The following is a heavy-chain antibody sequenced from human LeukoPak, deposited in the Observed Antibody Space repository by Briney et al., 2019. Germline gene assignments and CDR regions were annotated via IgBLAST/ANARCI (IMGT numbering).Heavy chain of an antibody. CDR1: GFTFSTYW. CDR3: ARKYSSGWFDAGPFDY. D-gene: IGHD6-19*01. V-gene: IGHV3-7*01. J-gene: IGHJ4*02. Sequence: GGSLRLSCAASGFTFSTYWMSWVRQAPGKGLEWGANIKQDGSEKYYVDSVKGRFTISRDNAQKSLYLQMNSRRAEDTAVYYCARKYSSGWFDAGPFDYWGQGTLVTVSS. CDR2: IKQDGSEK.